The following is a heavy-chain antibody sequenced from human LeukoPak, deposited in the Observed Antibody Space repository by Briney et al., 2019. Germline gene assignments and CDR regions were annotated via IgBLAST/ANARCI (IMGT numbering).Heavy chain of an antibody. CDR2: IYSGGSS. CDR3: ARSRGYSGYDFDY. J-gene: IGHJ4*02. D-gene: IGHD5-12*01. CDR1: GFTVSSNY. V-gene: IGHV3-53*01. Sequence: GGSLRLSCAASGFTVSSNYMSWVRQAPGKGLEWVSVIYSGGSSYYADSVKGRFTISRDHSKNTLYLQMNSLRAEDTAVYYCARSRGYSGYDFDYWGQGTLVTVSS.